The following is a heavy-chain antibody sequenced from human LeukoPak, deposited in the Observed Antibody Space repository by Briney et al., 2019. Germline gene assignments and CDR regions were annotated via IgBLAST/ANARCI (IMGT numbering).Heavy chain of an antibody. D-gene: IGHD2-15*01. CDR1: GYTFTSYD. CDR3: ARVRCSGGSCYSGGNY. V-gene: IGHV1-18*01. J-gene: IGHJ4*02. CDR2: ISAYNGNT. Sequence: ASVKVSCKASGYTFTSYDISWVRQAPGQGLEWMGWISAYNGNTNYAQKLQGRVTMTTDTSTSTAYMELRSLRSDDTAVYYCARVRCSGGSCYSGGNYWGQGTLVTVSS.